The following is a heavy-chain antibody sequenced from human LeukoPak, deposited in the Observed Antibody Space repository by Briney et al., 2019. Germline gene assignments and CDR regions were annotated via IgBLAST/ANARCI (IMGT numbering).Heavy chain of an antibody. CDR2: ISGSGGST. D-gene: IGHD6-6*01. Sequence: GGSLRLSCAASGFTFSSYAMSWVRQAPGKGLEWVSAISGSGGSTYYADSVKGRFIISRDNSKNTLYLQMNSLRAEDTAVYYCARDLYLYSSSSPFDYWGQGTLVTVSS. CDR3: ARDLYLYSSSSPFDY. J-gene: IGHJ4*02. V-gene: IGHV3-23*01. CDR1: GFTFSSYA.